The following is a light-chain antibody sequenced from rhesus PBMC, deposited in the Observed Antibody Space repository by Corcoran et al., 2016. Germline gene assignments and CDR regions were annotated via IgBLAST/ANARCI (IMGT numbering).Light chain of an antibody. Sequence: DIHMTQSPSSLSASVGDKVTITCRASQGIRNALTWYQQKPGKAPKLLIYAASNLQSGVPSRFSGSGSGTDFTLTISSLQPEDFAVYYCQQRNSYPLTFGGGTKVEIK. V-gene: IGKV1-33*01. CDR2: AAS. J-gene: IGKJ4*01. CDR3: QQRNSYPLT. CDR1: QGIRNA.